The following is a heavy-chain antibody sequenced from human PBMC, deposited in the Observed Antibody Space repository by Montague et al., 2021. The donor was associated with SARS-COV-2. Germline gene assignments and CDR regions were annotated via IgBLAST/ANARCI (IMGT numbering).Heavy chain of an antibody. CDR3: TINDNWAFNY. D-gene: IGHD1-1*01. CDR2: IKYDGSEK. Sequence: SLRLPCAASGFTFGGHWMAWFRQAPGKGLEWVANIKYDGSEKYYLDSMKGRFTISRDNAKHSLFPQMNSLRAEDTAVYYCTINDNWAFNYWGQGTLVTVSS. CDR1: GFTFGGHW. J-gene: IGHJ4*02. V-gene: IGHV3-7*01.